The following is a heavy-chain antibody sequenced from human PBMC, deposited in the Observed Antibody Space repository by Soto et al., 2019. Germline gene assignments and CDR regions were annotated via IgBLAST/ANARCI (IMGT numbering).Heavy chain of an antibody. CDR2: ISSSSSTI. CDR3: ARGGMDLTGQFGRGFNWFDP. D-gene: IGHD3-9*01. Sequence: GGSLRLSCAASGFTFSSYSMNWVRQAPGKGLEWVSYISSSSSTIYYADSVKGRFTISRDNAKNSLYLQMNSLRDEDTAVYYCARGGMDLTGQFGRGFNWFDPWGQGTLVTVSS. V-gene: IGHV3-48*02. J-gene: IGHJ5*02. CDR1: GFTFSSYS.